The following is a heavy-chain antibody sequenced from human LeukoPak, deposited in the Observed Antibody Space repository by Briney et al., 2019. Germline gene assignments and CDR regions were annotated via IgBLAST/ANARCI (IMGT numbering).Heavy chain of an antibody. J-gene: IGHJ4*02. Sequence: ASETLSLTCTVSGGSISGWYWSWIRQPPGKGLEWIGHIYSSGSTNYNPSLKSRVTISVDTSNKQFSLKLSSVTAADTAVYYCARETRLMGYSSGLGFNYWGQGTLVTVSS. V-gene: IGHV4-59*01. CDR1: GGSISGWY. D-gene: IGHD6-19*01. CDR2: IYSSGST. CDR3: ARETRLMGYSSGLGFNY.